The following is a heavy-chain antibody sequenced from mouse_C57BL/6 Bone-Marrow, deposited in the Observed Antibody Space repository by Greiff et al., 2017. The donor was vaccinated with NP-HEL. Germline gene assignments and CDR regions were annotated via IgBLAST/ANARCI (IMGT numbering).Heavy chain of an antibody. D-gene: IGHD2-1*01. J-gene: IGHJ3*01. CDR1: GYTFTDYY. CDR2: INPYNGGT. Sequence: VQLQQSGPVLVKPGASVKMSCKASGYTFTDYYMNWVKQSHGKSLEWIGVINPYNGGTSYNQKFKGKATLTVDKSSSTAYMELNSLTSEDSAVYYCARGIYFVAYWGQGTLVTVSA. V-gene: IGHV1-19*01. CDR3: ARGIYFVAY.